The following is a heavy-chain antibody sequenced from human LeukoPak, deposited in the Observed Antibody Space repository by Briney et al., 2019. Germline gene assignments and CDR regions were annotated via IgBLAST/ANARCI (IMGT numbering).Heavy chain of an antibody. CDR1: GGSISRHY. CDR3: ATIKRGSIFGYFDL. V-gene: IGHV4-59*11. CDR2: LFDSVNT. Sequence: SETLSLTCTVSGGSISRHYWSWIRQPLGKGLEWIAYLFDSVNTKDNPSLQSRLTLSADTSKNQFSLRLSSVTAADTAVYYCATIKRGSIFGYFDLWGQGIKVTVSS. J-gene: IGHJ4*02. D-gene: IGHD5-18*01.